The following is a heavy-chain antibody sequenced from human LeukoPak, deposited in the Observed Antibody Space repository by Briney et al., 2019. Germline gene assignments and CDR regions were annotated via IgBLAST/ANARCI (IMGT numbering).Heavy chain of an antibody. Sequence: PGGSLRLSCAASGLTFSAYKMHWVRQGPRKGLVWVSRISTDGYTTDYADFVQGRFTASRDNTKNTWSLEMNSLRAEDTAVYYCVVGGSPGYWGQGTLVTVSS. J-gene: IGHJ4*02. CDR1: GLTFSAYK. CDR3: VVGGSPGY. CDR2: ISTDGYTT. D-gene: IGHD2-15*01. V-gene: IGHV3-74*01.